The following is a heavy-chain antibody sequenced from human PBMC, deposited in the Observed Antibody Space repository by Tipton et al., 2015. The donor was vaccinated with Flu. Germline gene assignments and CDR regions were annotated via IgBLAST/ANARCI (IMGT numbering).Heavy chain of an antibody. CDR1: GYTFTGYY. V-gene: IGHV1-2*02. J-gene: IGHJ5*02. Sequence: QLVQSGAEVKKPGASVKVSCKASGYTFTGYYMHWVRQAPGQGLEGMGWINPNSGGTNYAQKFQGRVTMTRDTSISTAYMELSRLRSDDTAVYYCAGDRSTVNPKRRGYNWFDPWGQGTLVTVSS. CDR3: AGDRSTVNPKRRGYNWFDP. D-gene: IGHD4-11*01. CDR2: INPNSGGT.